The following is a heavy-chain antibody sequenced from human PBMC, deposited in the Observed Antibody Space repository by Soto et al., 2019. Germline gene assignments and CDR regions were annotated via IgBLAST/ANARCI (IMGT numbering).Heavy chain of an antibody. CDR3: AIRRPTGYYNY. V-gene: IGHV3-11*05. D-gene: IGHD3-9*01. CDR1: GFPFSDYY. CDR2: IGSSSSYT. Sequence: QVQLVESGGDLVKPGGSLRLSCAASGFPFSDYYMSWIRQAPGKGLEWVSSIGSSSSYTNYADSVKGRFTISRDNAKNSLYLQMNSLRAEDTAVYYCAIRRPTGYYNYWGQGTLVTV. J-gene: IGHJ4*02.